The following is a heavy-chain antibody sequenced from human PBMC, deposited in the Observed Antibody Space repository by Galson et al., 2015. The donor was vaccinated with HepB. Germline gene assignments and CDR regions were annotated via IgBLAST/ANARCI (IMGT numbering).Heavy chain of an antibody. D-gene: IGHD3-22*01. CDR2: INPNSGGT. V-gene: IGHV1-2*02. CDR3: ARGHEWYYYDSSGYSNDY. J-gene: IGHJ4*02. Sequence: SVKVSCKASGYTFTGYYMHWVRQAPGQGLEWMGWINPNSGGTNYAQKFQGRVTMTRDTSISTAYMELSRLRSDDTAVYYCARGHEWYYYDSSGYSNDYWGQGTLVTVSS. CDR1: GYTFTGYY.